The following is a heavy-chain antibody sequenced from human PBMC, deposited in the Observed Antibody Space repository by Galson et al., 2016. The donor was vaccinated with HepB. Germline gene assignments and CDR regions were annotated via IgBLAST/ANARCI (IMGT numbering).Heavy chain of an antibody. V-gene: IGHV3-7*01. J-gene: IGHJ6*03. Sequence: SLRLSCAASGFTFSSSWMSWVRQAPGKGLEWVAHIKEDGTEKYFVDSLRGRFTISRDNAKNSLYLQMNSLRVDGTAVYYCARVRVLELLRIGAMDVWGKGTTVTVSS. D-gene: IGHD3-3*01. CDR1: GFTFSSSW. CDR3: ARVRVLELLRIGAMDV. CDR2: IKEDGTEK.